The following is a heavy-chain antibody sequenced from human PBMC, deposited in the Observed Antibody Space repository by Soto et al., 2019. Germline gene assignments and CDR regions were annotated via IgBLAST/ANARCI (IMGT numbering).Heavy chain of an antibody. CDR1: GGSVSSGRHH. CDR3: ATTGGY. V-gene: IGHV4-39*01. CDR2: IYYSGST. D-gene: IGHD1-1*01. Sequence: ESGPGLVKPSETLSLTCTVSGGSVSSGRHHWRWIRPPPGKGREWIGRIYYSGSTYYNQSLECRLPISLDTPTNQCSLNLNSVPAADTAVYYCATTGGYWGQGILVTVSS. J-gene: IGHJ4*02.